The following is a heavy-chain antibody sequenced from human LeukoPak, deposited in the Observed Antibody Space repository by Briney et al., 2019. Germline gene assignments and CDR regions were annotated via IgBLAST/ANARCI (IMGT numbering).Heavy chain of an antibody. CDR3: ARGPTTGY. D-gene: IGHD3-9*01. V-gene: IGHV4-34*01. Sequence: SETLSLTCAVYGGSFSGYYWSWIRQPPGKGLEWIGEINHSGSTNYNPSLKSRVTISVDTSKNQLSLKLSSVTAADTAVYYCARGPTTGYWGQGTLVTVSS. CDR1: GGSFSGYY. J-gene: IGHJ4*02. CDR2: INHSGST.